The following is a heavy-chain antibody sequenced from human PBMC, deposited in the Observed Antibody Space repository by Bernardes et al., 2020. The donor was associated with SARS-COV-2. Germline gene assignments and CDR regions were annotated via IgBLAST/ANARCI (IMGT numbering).Heavy chain of an antibody. D-gene: IGHD6-19*01. CDR1: GGSIRSYY. V-gene: IGHV4-59*01. J-gene: IGHJ4*02. CDR2: IYYSGST. CDR3: ARSGSGWDFGN. Sequence: SESLSLTCSVSGGSIRSYYWSWIRQPPGKGLAWIGYIYYSGSTSSNPSLKSRVTISVDTSENRFSLRLSSVTAADTAVYYCARSGSGWDFGNWGQGTLVTVSS.